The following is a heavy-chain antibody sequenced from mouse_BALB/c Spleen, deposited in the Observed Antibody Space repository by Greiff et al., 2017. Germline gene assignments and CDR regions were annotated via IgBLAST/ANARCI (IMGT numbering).Heavy chain of an antibody. CDR2: ISSGGSYT. J-gene: IGHJ1*01. CDR1: GFTFSSYG. CDR3: AGQVLYGSSFYWYLEV. D-gene: IGHD1-1*01. V-gene: IGHV5-6*01. Sequence: EVQLVESGGGLVKPGGSLKLSCAASGFTFSSYGMSWVRQTPDKRLEWVATISSGGSYTYYPDSVKGRFTISRDNAKNTLYLQMSSLKSEDTAMYYCAGQVLYGSSFYWYLEVWGAGTTVTVAS.